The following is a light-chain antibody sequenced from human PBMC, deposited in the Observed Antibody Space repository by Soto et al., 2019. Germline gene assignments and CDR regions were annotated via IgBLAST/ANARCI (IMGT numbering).Light chain of an antibody. J-gene: IGKJ5*01. V-gene: IGKV1-9*01. CDR3: QQLNSYPIT. Sequence: DIQLTQSPSFLSASVGDRVTITCRASQGISSSLAWYQQKPGKAPNLLIYAASTLQSGVPSRFSGSGSGTDFTLTISSLQPEDFATYYCQQLNSYPITFGQGTRLEIK. CDR2: AAS. CDR1: QGISSS.